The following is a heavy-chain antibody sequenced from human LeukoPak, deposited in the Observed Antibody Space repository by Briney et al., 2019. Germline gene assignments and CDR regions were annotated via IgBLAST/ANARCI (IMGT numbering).Heavy chain of an antibody. D-gene: IGHD3-22*01. V-gene: IGHV3-23*01. J-gene: IGHJ4*02. CDR3: AKEPTDYYDTSGYYLSDY. CDR2: ISGSGGST. CDR1: GFTFSSYA. Sequence: GRSLRLSCAASGFTFSSYAMSWVRQAPGKGLEWVSAISGSGGSTYYADSVKGRFTISRDNSNNTLYLQMNSLRAEDTAVYYCAKEPTDYYDTSGYYLSDYWGQGTLVTVSS.